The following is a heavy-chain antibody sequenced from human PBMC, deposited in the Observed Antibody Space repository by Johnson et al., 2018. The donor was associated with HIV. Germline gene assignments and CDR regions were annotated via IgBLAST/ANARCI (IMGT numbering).Heavy chain of an antibody. CDR3: ARRVEGRRSAKDAFDI. CDR1: GFTFSSYG. V-gene: IGHV3-NL1*01. D-gene: IGHD1-1*01. J-gene: IGHJ3*02. CDR2: ISGSGGST. Sequence: QVQLVESGGGVVQPGGSLRLSCAASGFTFSSYGMHWVRQAPGKGLEWVSAISGSGGSTYYADSVKGRFTISRDNSKNTLFLQMNSLRAEDTAVYYCARRVEGRRSAKDAFDIWGQGTMVTVSS.